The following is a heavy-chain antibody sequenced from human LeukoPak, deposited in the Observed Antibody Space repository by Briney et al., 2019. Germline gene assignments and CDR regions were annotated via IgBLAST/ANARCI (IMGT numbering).Heavy chain of an antibody. J-gene: IGHJ6*03. D-gene: IGHD4-17*01. CDR1: GGSISSSNW. Sequence: SGTLSLTCAVSGGSISSSNWWSWVRQPPGKGLEWIGEIYHSGSTTYNPSLKSRVTIAVDTSKNQFSLKLSSVTAADTAVYYCERVDDYGDYRYYYYMDVWGKGTTVTISS. CDR3: ERVDDYGDYRYYYYMDV. V-gene: IGHV4-4*02. CDR2: IYHSGST.